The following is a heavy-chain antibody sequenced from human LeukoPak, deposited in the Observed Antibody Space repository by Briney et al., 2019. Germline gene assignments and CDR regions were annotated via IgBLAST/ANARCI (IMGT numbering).Heavy chain of an antibody. CDR2: IFWDDNE. CDR3: SHRHNLGVTGPVVTFDS. J-gene: IGHJ5*01. V-gene: IGHV2-5*02. CDR1: GFSLSTGGMG. D-gene: IGHD2-21*02. Sequence: SGPTLLNPTQTLTLTCTFSGFSLSTGGMGVGWIRQPPGKALEWLASIFWDDNEHYSPSLKNRLTITKDTSENQVILTMTNMDPVDTATYYCSHRHNLGVTGPVVTFDSWGQGTLVTVSS.